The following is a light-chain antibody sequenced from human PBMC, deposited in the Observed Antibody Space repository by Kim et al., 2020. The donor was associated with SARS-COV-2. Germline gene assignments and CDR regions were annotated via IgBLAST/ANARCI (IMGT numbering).Light chain of an antibody. Sequence: SIPISCTGPSSDVGVYNLVSWYQQHPGKAPKLMIYEVSKRPSGVSNRFSGSKSGNTASLTISGLQAEDEADYYCCSYAGSSTWVFGGGTQLTVL. V-gene: IGLV2-23*02. CDR3: CSYAGSSTWV. CDR2: EVS. CDR1: SSDVGVYNL. J-gene: IGLJ2*01.